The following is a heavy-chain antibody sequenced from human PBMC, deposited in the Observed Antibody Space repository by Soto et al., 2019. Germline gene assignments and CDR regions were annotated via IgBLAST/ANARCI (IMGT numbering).Heavy chain of an antibody. CDR3: AHRRLGDTGRDYYGLDV. CDR1: GFSLSTTGEG. D-gene: IGHD3-3*01. V-gene: IGHV2-5*01. J-gene: IGHJ6*02. CDR2: VTWNDDK. Sequence: QITLKEAGPTLVKPTQTLTLTCTFSGFSLSTTGEGVFWIRQPPGTAPEWLALVTWNDDKRYSPSLRPRLTIRKDSSRNQVVLSLTNLDPVATGTYYCAHRRLGDTGRDYYGLDVWGQGTTVIVSS.